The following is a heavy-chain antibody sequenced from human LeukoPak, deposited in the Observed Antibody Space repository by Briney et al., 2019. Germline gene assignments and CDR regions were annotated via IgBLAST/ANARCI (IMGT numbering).Heavy chain of an antibody. CDR2: IYCSGST. CDR1: GGSISSYY. D-gene: IGHD3-9*01. CDR3: ARDRRRVLRYFDWPGGMDV. V-gene: IGHV4-59*01. J-gene: IGHJ6*04. Sequence: KPSETLSLTCTVSGGSISSYYWSWIRQPPGKGLEWIGYIYCSGSTNYNPSLKSRVTISVDTSKNQFSLKLSSVTAADTAVYYCARDRRRVLRYFDWPGGMDVWGKGTTVTVSS.